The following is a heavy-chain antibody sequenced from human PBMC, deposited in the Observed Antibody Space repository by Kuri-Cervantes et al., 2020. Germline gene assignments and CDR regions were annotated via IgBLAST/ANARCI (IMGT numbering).Heavy chain of an antibody. CDR1: GGSISSYY. CDR2: IYTSGST. Sequence: SETLSLTCTVSGGSISSYYWSWIRQPAGKGLEWIGRIYTSGSTNYNPSLKSRVTISVDKSKNQLSLKLSSVTAADTAVYYCASGPGSYSSSWGQGTLVTVSS. V-gene: IGHV4-4*07. D-gene: IGHD6-13*01. J-gene: IGHJ4*02. CDR3: ASGPGSYSSS.